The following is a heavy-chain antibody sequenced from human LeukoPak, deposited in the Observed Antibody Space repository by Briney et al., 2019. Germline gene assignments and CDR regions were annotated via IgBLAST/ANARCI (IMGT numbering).Heavy chain of an antibody. D-gene: IGHD6-19*01. Sequence: GGSLRLSCAASGFTFSSYSMNWVRQAPGKGLEWVSSISSSSSYIYYADSVKGRFTISRDNAKNSLYLQMNSLRAEDTAVYYCARGILAVASTPVVYMDVWGKGTTVTVSS. CDR2: ISSSSSYI. CDR3: ARGILAVASTPVVYMDV. CDR1: GFTFSSYS. V-gene: IGHV3-21*01. J-gene: IGHJ6*03.